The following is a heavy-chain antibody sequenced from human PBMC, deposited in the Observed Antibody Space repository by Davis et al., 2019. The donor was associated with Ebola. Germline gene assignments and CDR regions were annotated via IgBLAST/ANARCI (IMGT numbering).Heavy chain of an antibody. J-gene: IGHJ5*02. Sequence: SETLSLTCTVSGGSISSGGYYWSWIRQHPGKGLEWIGYIYYSGSTYYNPSLKSRVTISVDTSKNQFSLKLSSVTAADTAVYYCARDMYYYDSSGSQRGAWFDPWGQGTLVTVSS. CDR1: GGSISSGGYY. V-gene: IGHV4-31*03. CDR3: ARDMYYYDSSGSQRGAWFDP. CDR2: IYYSGST. D-gene: IGHD3-22*01.